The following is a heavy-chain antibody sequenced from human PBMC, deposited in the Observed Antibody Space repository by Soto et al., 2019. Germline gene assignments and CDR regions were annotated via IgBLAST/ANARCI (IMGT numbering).Heavy chain of an antibody. V-gene: IGHV1-69*08. D-gene: IGHD5-12*01. CDR2: IVPLVDIT. Sequence: QVQLVQSGGEVKEAGSSVKVSCEASGGPFNRYTISWVRQAPGQGLEWMGRIVPLVDITNYAQKFQGRVTITADKSASTVYMELRGLRSEDTAIYYCARDLDSGYDWIVGYWGQGTLVTVSS. CDR3: ARDLDSGYDWIVGY. CDR1: GGPFNRYT. J-gene: IGHJ4*02.